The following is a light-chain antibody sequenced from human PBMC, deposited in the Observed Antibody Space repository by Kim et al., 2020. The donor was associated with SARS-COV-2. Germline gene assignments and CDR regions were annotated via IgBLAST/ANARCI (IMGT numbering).Light chain of an antibody. Sequence: QSALTQPSSVSGSPGQSITISCTGTSSNIGSYNLVSWYQQHPGQAPKLIIYDFIKRPSGVSNRFSASKSGNTASLTISGLQAEDEADYHCGSSAGSNTWVFGGGTQLTVL. CDR2: DFI. CDR1: SSNIGSYNL. CDR3: GSSAGSNTWV. V-gene: IGLV2-23*02. J-gene: IGLJ3*02.